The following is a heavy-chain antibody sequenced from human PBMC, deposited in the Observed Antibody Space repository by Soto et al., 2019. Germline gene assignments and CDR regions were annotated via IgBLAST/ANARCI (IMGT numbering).Heavy chain of an antibody. CDR1: GGSISSSSYY. CDR3: ARHADVYYYDSSGYYVFDY. CDR2: IYYSGST. Sequence: QLQLQESGPGLVKPSETLSLTCTVSGGSISSSSYYWGWIRQPPGKGLEWIGSIYYSGSTYYNPSLKSRVTISVDTSKNQFSLTLSSVTAADTAVYCCARHADVYYYDSSGYYVFDYWGQGTLVTVSS. V-gene: IGHV4-39*01. D-gene: IGHD3-22*01. J-gene: IGHJ4*02.